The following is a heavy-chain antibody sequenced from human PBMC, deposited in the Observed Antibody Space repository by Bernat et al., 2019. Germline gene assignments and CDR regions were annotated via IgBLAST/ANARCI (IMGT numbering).Heavy chain of an antibody. CDR3: ARASLWELSPSATYYYYGMDV. CDR2: ISYDGSNK. Sequence: QVQLVESGGGVVQPGRSLRLSCAASGFTFSSYAMHWVRQAPGKGLEWVAVISYDGSNKYYADSVKGRFTISRDNAKNSLYLQMNSLRAEDTAVYYCARASLWELSPSATYYYYGMDVWGQGTTVTVSS. D-gene: IGHD3-16*02. J-gene: IGHJ6*02. V-gene: IGHV3-30-3*01. CDR1: GFTFSSYA.